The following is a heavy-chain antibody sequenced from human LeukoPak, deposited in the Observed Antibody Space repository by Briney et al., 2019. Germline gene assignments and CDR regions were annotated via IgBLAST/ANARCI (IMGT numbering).Heavy chain of an antibody. CDR1: GGTFSSYA. CDR2: IIPILGIA. Sequence: SVKVSCKASGGTFSSYAISWVRQAPGQGLEWMGRIIPILGIANYAQKFQGRVTITADKSTSTAYMELSSLRSEDTAAYYCARTRVYYYGMDVWGQGTTVTVSS. J-gene: IGHJ6*02. V-gene: IGHV1-69*04. CDR3: ARTRVYYYGMDV.